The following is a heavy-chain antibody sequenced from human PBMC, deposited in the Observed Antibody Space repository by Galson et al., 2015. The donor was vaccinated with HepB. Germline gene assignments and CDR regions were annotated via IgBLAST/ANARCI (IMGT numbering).Heavy chain of an antibody. CDR3: ARGPRPGSYSNYHYYGMDV. J-gene: IGHJ6*02. V-gene: IGHV1-46*01. CDR2: INPSGGST. CDR1: GYTFTSYY. D-gene: IGHD3-10*01. Sequence: SVKVSCKASGYTFTSYYRHWVRQAPGQGLEWMGIINPSGGSTSYAQKFQGRVTMTRDTSTSTVYMELSSLRSEDTAVYYCARGPRPGSYSNYHYYGMDVWGQGTTVTVSS.